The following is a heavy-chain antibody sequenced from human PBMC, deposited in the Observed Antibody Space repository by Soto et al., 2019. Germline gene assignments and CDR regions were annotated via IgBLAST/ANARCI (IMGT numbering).Heavy chain of an antibody. J-gene: IGHJ3*01. Sequence: HITLKESGPTLVKPTQTLTLTCIFSGFSFSADGVGVGWIRQPPGKTLEWLALIYRDDDTRYRPSLKSRLTITKDSSKNKVVLTMTKMDPLDTATYYCAHAFGGTSWPNDAFDVWGQGTVVTVSS. D-gene: IGHD3-16*01. V-gene: IGHV2-5*02. CDR1: GFSFSADGVG. CDR2: IYRDDDT. CDR3: AHAFGGTSWPNDAFDV.